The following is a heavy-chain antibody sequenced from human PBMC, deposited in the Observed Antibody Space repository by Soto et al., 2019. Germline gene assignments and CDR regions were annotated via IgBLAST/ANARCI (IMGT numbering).Heavy chain of an antibody. D-gene: IGHD1-26*01. CDR2: ISYDGSNT. CDR3: ARDIGFHSIRRIFDY. CDR1: GFTFSSYG. Sequence: QVQLVESGGGVVQPGRSLRLSCAASGFTFSSYGIHWVRQAPGKGLEWVAVISYDGSNTYFADSVTGRFTISRDNSKNTLYLQMNSLSAEDAAVYYCARDIGFHSIRRIFDYWGQGTLVTVSS. V-gene: IGHV3-30*03. J-gene: IGHJ4*02.